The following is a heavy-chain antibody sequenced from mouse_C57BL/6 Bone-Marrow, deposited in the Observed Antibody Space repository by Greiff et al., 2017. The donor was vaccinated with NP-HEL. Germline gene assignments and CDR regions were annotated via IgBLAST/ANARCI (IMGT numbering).Heavy chain of an antibody. CDR1: GYTFTSYG. J-gene: IGHJ1*03. V-gene: IGHV1-81*01. D-gene: IGHD1-1*01. CDR2: IYPRSGNT. CDR3: ARMSLYYYGSSGYFDV. Sequence: VQLQQSGAELARPGASVKLSCKASGYTFTSYGISWVKQRTGQGLEWIGEIYPRSGNTYYNEKFKGKATLTADKSSSTAYMELRSLTSEDSAVYYCARMSLYYYGSSGYFDVWGTGTTVTVSS.